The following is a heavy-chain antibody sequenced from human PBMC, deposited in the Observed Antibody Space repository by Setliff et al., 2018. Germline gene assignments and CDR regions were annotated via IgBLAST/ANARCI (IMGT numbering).Heavy chain of an antibody. D-gene: IGHD3-10*01. CDR1: GFTFWSYA. CDR3: AKDLSRVLLWFGAGS. J-gene: IGHJ5*02. Sequence: GGSLRLSCAASGFTFWSYAMSWVRQAPGKGLEWISAITHSGWDTYHADSVKGRFTISRANSQNTLYLQMNSLRAEDTAVYYCAKDLSRVLLWFGAGSWGQGTLVTVSS. CDR2: ITHSGWDT. V-gene: IGHV3-23*01.